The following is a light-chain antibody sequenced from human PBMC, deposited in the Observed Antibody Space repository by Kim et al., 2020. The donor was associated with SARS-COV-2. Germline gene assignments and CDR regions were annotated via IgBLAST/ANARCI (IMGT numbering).Light chain of an antibody. V-gene: IGKV1-39*01. CDR3: QQSYTAPYT. CDR1: QAISSY. CDR2: AAS. Sequence: SAYLGDRVTITCRASQAISSYLNWYHQKPGQAPKLLIYAASSLQSGVSSRFSGSQSGTDFTLTISSLQPEDFATYYCQQSYTAPYTFGQGTKLEI. J-gene: IGKJ2*01.